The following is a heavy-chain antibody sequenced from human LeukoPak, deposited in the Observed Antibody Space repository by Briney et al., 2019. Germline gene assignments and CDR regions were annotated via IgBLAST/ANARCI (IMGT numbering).Heavy chain of an antibody. D-gene: IGHD3-3*01. CDR3: ARRKYDFWSGQAPWFDP. Sequence: GSLRLSCAASGFTFSSYGMHWVRQPPGKGLEWIGSIYYSGSTYYNPSLKSRVTISVDTSKNQFSLKLSSVTAADTAVYYCARRKYDFWSGQAPWFDPWGQGTLVTVSS. V-gene: IGHV4-39*01. CDR2: IYYSGST. J-gene: IGHJ5*02. CDR1: GFTFSSYG.